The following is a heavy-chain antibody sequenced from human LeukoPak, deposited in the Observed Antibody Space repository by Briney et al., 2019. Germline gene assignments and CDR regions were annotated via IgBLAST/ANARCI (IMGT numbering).Heavy chain of an antibody. CDR2: ISSSSSTI. Sequence: GGSLRLSCAASGFTFSSYSMNWVRQAPGKGLEWVSYISSSSSTIYYADSVKGRFTISRDNAKNSLYLQMNSLRAEDTAVYYCARVPLNYYDSSGYPDYWGQGTLVTVSS. D-gene: IGHD3-22*01. CDR3: ARVPLNYYDSSGYPDY. J-gene: IGHJ4*02. V-gene: IGHV3-48*04. CDR1: GFTFSSYS.